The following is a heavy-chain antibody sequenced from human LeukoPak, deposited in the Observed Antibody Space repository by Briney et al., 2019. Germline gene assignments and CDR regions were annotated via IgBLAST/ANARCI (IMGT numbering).Heavy chain of an antibody. Sequence: GGSLRLSCAASGFIFDDYAMHWDRQAPGKGLEWVSGISCNSDTLGYEGCVTGRLTTSRGKAKNALNRQINSQTAEDKALYYCEKDRKSTVTTFFDYWGQGTLVTVSS. CDR1: GFIFDDYA. CDR3: EKDRKSTVTTFFDY. J-gene: IGHJ4*02. V-gene: IGHV3-9*01. CDR2: ISCNSDTL. D-gene: IGHD4-17*01.